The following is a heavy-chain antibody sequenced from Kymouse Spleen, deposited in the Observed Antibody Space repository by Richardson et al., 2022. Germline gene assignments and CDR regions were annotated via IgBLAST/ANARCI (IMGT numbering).Heavy chain of an antibody. CDR2: INSDGSST. Sequence: EVQLVESGGGLVQPGGSLRLSCAASGFTFSSYWMHWVRQAPGKGLVWVSRINSDGSSTSYADSVKGRFTISRDNAKNTLYLQMNSLRAEDTAVYYCARDGYSYGYYYYGMDVWGQGTTVTVSS. CDR1: GFTFSSYW. V-gene: IGHV3-74*01. D-gene: IGHD5-18,IGHD5-18*01. CDR3: ARDGYSYGYYYYGMDV. J-gene: IGHJ6*02.